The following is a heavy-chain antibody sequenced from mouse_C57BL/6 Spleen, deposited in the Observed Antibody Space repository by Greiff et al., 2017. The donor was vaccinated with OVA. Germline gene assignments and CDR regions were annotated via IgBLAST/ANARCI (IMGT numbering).Heavy chain of an antibody. D-gene: IGHD2-4*01. CDR1: GYTFTDYN. CDR2: INPNNGGT. Sequence: EVQLQQSGPELVKPGASVKMSCKASGYTFTDYNMHWVKQSHGKSLEWIGYINPNNGGTSYNQKFKGQATLTVNKSSSTAYMEHRSLTSEESAVYYWAKDWADYDGYYFDYWGQGTTLTVSS. J-gene: IGHJ2*01. CDR3: AKDWADYDGYYFDY. V-gene: IGHV1-22*01.